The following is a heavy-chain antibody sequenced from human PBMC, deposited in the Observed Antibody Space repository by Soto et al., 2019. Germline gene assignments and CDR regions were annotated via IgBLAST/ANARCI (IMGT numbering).Heavy chain of an antibody. D-gene: IGHD5-12*01. J-gene: IGHJ3*02. Sequence: SETLSLTCAVYGGSFSGYYWSWIRQPPGKGLEWIGEINHSGSTNYNPSLKSRVTISVDTSKNQFSLKLSSVTAADTAVYYCARGHNRADIVATVLPEGGAFDIWGQGTMVTVSS. CDR1: GGSFSGYY. V-gene: IGHV4-34*01. CDR2: INHSGST. CDR3: ARGHNRADIVATVLPEGGAFDI.